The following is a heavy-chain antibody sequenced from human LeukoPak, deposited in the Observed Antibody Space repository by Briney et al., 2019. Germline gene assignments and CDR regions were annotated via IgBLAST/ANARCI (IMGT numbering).Heavy chain of an antibody. CDR3: ARVGTTPFDY. Sequence: SGGSLRLSCAASGLTFSSYAMHWVRQAPGKGLEWVAVISYDGSNKYYADSVKGRFTISRDNSKNTLYLQMNSLRAEDTAVYYCARVGTTPFDYWGQGTLVTVSS. CDR2: ISYDGSNK. CDR1: GLTFSSYA. J-gene: IGHJ4*02. D-gene: IGHD4-17*01. V-gene: IGHV3-30-3*01.